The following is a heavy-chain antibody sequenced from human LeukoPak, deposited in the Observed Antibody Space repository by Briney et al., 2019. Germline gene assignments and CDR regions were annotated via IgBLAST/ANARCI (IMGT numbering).Heavy chain of an antibody. V-gene: IGHV4-34*01. CDR1: GGSFSGYY. D-gene: IGHD3-22*01. J-gene: IGHJ6*03. CDR2: INHSGST. CDR3: ARPMIGPYYYYYMDV. Sequence: SETLSLTCAVYGGSFSGYYGSWIRQPPGKGLEWIGEINHSGSTNYNPSLKSRVTISVDTSKNQFSLKLSSVTAADRAVYYCARPMIGPYYYYYMDVWGKGTTVTVSS.